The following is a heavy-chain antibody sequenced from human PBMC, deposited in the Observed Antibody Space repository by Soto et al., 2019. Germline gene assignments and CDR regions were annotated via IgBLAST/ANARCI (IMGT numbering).Heavy chain of an antibody. CDR1: GFTFSSYS. Sequence: GGSLRLSCAASGFTFSSYSMNWVRQAPRKGLEWVSSISSSSSYIYYADSVKGRFTISRDNAKNSLYLQMNSLRAEDTAVYYCARVGYSSSNPTYWGQGTLVTVSS. J-gene: IGHJ4*02. CDR3: ARVGYSSSNPTY. V-gene: IGHV3-21*01. D-gene: IGHD6-13*01. CDR2: ISSSSSYI.